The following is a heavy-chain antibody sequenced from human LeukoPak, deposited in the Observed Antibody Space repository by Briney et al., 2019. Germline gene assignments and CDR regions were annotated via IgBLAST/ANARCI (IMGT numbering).Heavy chain of an antibody. CDR1: GFTFSTYW. Sequence: GGSLRLSCAASGFTFSTYWMSWVRQAPGKGLEWVANIKQDGSEKYYVDSVQGRFTISRDNSKSTLSLQMDSLRADDTAVYYCARDDRGSGSGPPHDYWGPGTLVTVSS. D-gene: IGHD3-10*01. V-gene: IGHV3-7*01. CDR2: IKQDGSEK. J-gene: IGHJ4*02. CDR3: ARDDRGSGSGPPHDY.